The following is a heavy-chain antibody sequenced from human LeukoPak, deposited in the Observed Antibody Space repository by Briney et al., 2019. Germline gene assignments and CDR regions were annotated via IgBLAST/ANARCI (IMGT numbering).Heavy chain of an antibody. V-gene: IGHV3-53*01. D-gene: IGHD3-22*01. CDR1: GFRVRTTY. CDR3: ANDDYDSTGQGF. CDR2: IYSDGTT. J-gene: IGHJ4*02. Sequence: GGSLRLSCAAPGFRVRTTYISWVRQFPGKGLEWISIIYSDGTTYYADSVKDRFTISRDDSKNTVFLLMHSLRVEDSALYYCANDDYDSTGQGFWGQGTLVTVSS.